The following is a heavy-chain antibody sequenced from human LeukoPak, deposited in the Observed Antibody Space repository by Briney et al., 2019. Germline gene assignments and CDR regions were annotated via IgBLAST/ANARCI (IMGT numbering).Heavy chain of an antibody. J-gene: IGHJ4*02. V-gene: IGHV3-7*03. D-gene: IGHD3-16*02. Sequence: GGSLRLSCAASGFTFSSYWMSWVRQAPGKGQEWVANIKQDGSEKYYVDSVKGRFTISRDNAKNSLYLQMNSLRAEDTAVYYCARERLGELSLPPLDYWGQGTLVTVSS. CDR1: GFTFSSYW. CDR3: ARERLGELSLPPLDY. CDR2: IKQDGSEK.